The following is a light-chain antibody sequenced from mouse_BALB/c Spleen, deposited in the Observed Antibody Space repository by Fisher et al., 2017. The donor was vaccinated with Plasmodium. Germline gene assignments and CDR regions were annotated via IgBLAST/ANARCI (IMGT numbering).Light chain of an antibody. Sequence: DIVLTQSPDTLSVTPGDSVSLSCRASQSISNYLHWYQQKSHGSPRLLISYSSQSISGIPSRFSGNGSGTDFTLSINSVETEDFGVYFCQQSNSWPLTFGAGTKLELK. CDR1: QSISNY. CDR2: YSS. J-gene: IGKJ5*01. V-gene: IGKV5-43*01. CDR3: QQSNSWPLT.